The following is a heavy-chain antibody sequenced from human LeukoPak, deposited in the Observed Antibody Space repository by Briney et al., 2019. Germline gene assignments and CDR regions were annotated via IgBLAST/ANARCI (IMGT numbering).Heavy chain of an antibody. CDR2: VSGGGSTT. CDR1: GFTFSNYA. J-gene: IGHJ4*02. Sequence: GGSLRLSCAASGFTFSNYAMSWVRQAPGKGLEWVSSVSGGGSTTYYADSVKGRFTISRDNSNNMLFLQMNSLRAEDTAVYHCAKDRAHSTNWCSGDCWGQGTLVTVSS. D-gene: IGHD2-2*01. V-gene: IGHV3-23*01. CDR3: AKDRAHSTNWCSGDC.